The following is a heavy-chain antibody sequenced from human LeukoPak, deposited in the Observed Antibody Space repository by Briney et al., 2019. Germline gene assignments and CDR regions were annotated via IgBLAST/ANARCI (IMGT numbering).Heavy chain of an antibody. CDR2: IYYSGST. Sequence: SQTLSLTCTVSGGSISSGDYYWSWIRPPPGKGLEWIGYIYYSGSTYYNPSLKSRVTISVDTSKNQFSLKLSSVTAADTAVYYCARARWELLSAFDIWGQGTMVTVSS. J-gene: IGHJ3*02. CDR1: GGSISSGDYY. D-gene: IGHD1-26*01. V-gene: IGHV4-30-4*08. CDR3: ARARWELLSAFDI.